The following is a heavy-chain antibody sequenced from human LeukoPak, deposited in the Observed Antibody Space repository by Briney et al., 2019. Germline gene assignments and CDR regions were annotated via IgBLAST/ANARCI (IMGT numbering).Heavy chain of an antibody. Sequence: SESLSLTCTVSGGSISSSSYYWGWIRQPPGKGLEWIGSIYYSGSTYYNPSLESRVTISVDTSKNQFSLKLSSVTAADTAVYYCARRPEYYYGSGSYSEYYFDYWGQGTLVTVSS. J-gene: IGHJ4*02. CDR2: IYYSGST. CDR3: ARRPEYYYGSGSYSEYYFDY. V-gene: IGHV4-39*01. CDR1: GGSISSSSYY. D-gene: IGHD3-10*01.